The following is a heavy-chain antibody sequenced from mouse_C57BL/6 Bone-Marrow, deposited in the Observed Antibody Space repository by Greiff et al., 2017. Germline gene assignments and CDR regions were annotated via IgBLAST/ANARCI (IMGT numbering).Heavy chain of an antibody. CDR3: ARHEETTVVADWYFDV. CDR1: GYTFTEYT. D-gene: IGHD1-1*01. Sequence: VQLQESGAELVKPGASVKLSCKASGYTFTEYTIHWVKQRSGQGLEWIGWFYPGSGSIKYNEKFKDKATLTADKSSSAVYMGLSRLTSEDSAVYFCARHEETTVVADWYFDVWGTGTTVTVSS. CDR2: FYPGSGSI. J-gene: IGHJ1*03. V-gene: IGHV1-62-2*01.